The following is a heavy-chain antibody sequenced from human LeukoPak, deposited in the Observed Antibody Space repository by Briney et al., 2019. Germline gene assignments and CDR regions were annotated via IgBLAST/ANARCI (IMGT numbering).Heavy chain of an antibody. CDR2: INPNSGGT. CDR3: ARGTPGSYLGY. D-gene: IGHD3-16*02. CDR1: GYTFTAYY. Sequence: GASVKVSCKASGYTFTAYYLHWVRQAPGQGLEWMGWINPNSGGTNYAQKFKGWVTLTRDTSINTTYMELCRLASDVTAVYFCARGTPGSYLGYWGQGTLVTVSS. J-gene: IGHJ4*02. V-gene: IGHV1-2*04.